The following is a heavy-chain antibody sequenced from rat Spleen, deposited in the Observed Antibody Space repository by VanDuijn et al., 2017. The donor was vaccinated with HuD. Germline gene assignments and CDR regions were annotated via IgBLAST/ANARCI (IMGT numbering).Heavy chain of an antibody. CDR2: IAFDGIGT. CDR3: TMDRILRSTGFDY. D-gene: IGHD1-6*01. CDR1: GFPFSDYY. Sequence: EVQLVESGGGLVQPGRSLKLSCAASGFPFSDYYMAWVRQAPTKGLEWVATIAFDGIGTYYRDSGKGRFTISRDNAKSSLYLQMDSLRSEETATYYCTMDRILRSTGFDYWGQGVMVTVSS. J-gene: IGHJ2*01. V-gene: IGHV5-20*01.